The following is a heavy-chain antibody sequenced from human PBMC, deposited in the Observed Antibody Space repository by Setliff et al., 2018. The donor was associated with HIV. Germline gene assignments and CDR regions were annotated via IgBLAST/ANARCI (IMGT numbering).Heavy chain of an antibody. CDR1: GGSITGHY. J-gene: IGHJ6*03. CDR2: IHYSGSS. Sequence: ASETLSLTCTVSGGSITGHYWSWIRQPPGKGPEWIGYIHYSGSSNYNPSLKSRVSISLDTSKKQVSLKLNSVTAADTAVYYCARGLSIFGVATPGFYSFMDVWGKGTTVTVSS. V-gene: IGHV4-59*11. CDR3: ARGLSIFGVATPGFYSFMDV. D-gene: IGHD3-3*01.